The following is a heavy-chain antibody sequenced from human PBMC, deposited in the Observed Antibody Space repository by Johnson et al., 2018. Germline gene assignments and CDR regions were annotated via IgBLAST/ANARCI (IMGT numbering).Heavy chain of an antibody. Sequence: QVQLVQSGAEVRKPGASVKVSCKASGYTFTDYYMHWVRQAPGQGLEWMGWNNPNSGGTHYAQKFQGRITVTRDTSISTAYMGLSRLGSDDTAVYYCARDSQNPVTMIVVDCHYWGQGTLVTVSS. CDR3: ARDSQNPVTMIVVDCHY. J-gene: IGHJ4*02. V-gene: IGHV1-2*02. CDR2: NNPNSGGT. D-gene: IGHD3-22*01. CDR1: GYTFTDYY.